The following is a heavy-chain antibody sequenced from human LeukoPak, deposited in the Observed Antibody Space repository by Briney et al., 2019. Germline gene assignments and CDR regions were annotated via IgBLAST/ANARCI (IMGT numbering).Heavy chain of an antibody. J-gene: IGHJ6*02. D-gene: IGHD3-3*01. Sequence: ASVKVSCKASGYTFTSYGICWVRQAPGQGLEWMGWISAYNGNTNYAQKLQGRVTMTTDTSTSTAYMELRSLRSDDTAVYYCAREQRTYYDFWSGYFMDVWGQGTTVTVSS. CDR3: AREQRTYYDFWSGYFMDV. CDR2: ISAYNGNT. V-gene: IGHV1-18*01. CDR1: GYTFTSYG.